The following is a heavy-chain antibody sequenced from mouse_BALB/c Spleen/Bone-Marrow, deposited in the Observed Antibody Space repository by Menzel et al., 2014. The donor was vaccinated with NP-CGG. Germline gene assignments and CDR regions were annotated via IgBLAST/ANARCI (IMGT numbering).Heavy chain of an antibody. Sequence: EVKVEESGGGLVKPGGSLKLSCAASGFALSRYDMSWVRQTPEKRLEWVAYITNGGDNTYYPDTVKGRFTISRDNAKNTLYLQMSSLKSEDTAMYYCVRHKNYYAMDYWGQGTSVTVSS. CDR1: GFALSRYD. V-gene: IGHV5-12-1*01. J-gene: IGHJ4*01. CDR2: ITNGGDNT. CDR3: VRHKNYYAMDY.